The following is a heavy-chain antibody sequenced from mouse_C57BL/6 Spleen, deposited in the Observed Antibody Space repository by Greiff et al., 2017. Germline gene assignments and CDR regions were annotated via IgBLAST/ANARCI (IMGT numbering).Heavy chain of an antibody. CDR3: ARFDYDYEALYYYAMDY. J-gene: IGHJ4*01. V-gene: IGHV1-80*01. CDR1: GYAFSSYW. CDR2: IYPGDGDT. D-gene: IGHD2-4*01. Sequence: VKLQESGAELVKPGASVKISCKASGYAFSSYWMNWVKQRPGKGLEWIGQIYPGDGDTNYNGKFKGKATLTADKSSSTAYMQLSSLTSEDSAVYFCARFDYDYEALYYYAMDYWGQGTSVTVSS.